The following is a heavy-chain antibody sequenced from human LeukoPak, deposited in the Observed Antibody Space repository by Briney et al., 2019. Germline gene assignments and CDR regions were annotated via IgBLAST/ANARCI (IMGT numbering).Heavy chain of an antibody. J-gene: IGHJ5*02. CDR1: GCTFTSYD. CDR2: MNPNSGNT. D-gene: IGHD3-22*01. CDR3: ARAERYYDSSGYGGDFDP. Sequence: GASVKVSCKASGCTFTSYDINWVRQATGQGLEWMGWMNPNSGNTGYAQKFQGRVTITRNTSISTAYMELSSLRSEDTAVYYCARAERYYDSSGYGGDFDPWGQGTLVTVSS. V-gene: IGHV1-8*03.